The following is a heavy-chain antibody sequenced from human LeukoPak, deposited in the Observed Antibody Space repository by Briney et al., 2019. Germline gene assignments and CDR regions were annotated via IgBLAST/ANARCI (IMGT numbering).Heavy chain of an antibody. V-gene: IGHV4-34*01. CDR3: ARGKYSNYVRYYSGMDV. CDR2: INHSGST. J-gene: IGHJ6*02. Sequence: PSETLSLTCAVYGGSFSGYYWSWIRQPPGKGLEWIGEINHSGSTNYNPSLESRVTISVDTSKNQFSLRLSSVTAADTAVYYCARGKYSNYVRYYSGMDVWGQGTTVTVSS. CDR1: GGSFSGYY. D-gene: IGHD4-11*01.